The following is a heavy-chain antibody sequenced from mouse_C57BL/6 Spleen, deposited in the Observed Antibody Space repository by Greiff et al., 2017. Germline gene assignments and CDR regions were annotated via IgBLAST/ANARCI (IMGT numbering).Heavy chain of an antibody. CDR1: GYTFTDYE. D-gene: IGHD4-1*01. Sequence: QVQLKQSGAELVRPGASVTLSCKASGYTFTDYEMHWVKQTPVHGLEWIGAIDPETGGTAYNQKFKGKAILTADKSSSTAYMELRSLTSEDSAGYYCTRRTSGIGFADWGQGTLVTVSA. V-gene: IGHV1-15*01. CDR2: IDPETGGT. J-gene: IGHJ3*01. CDR3: TRRTSGIGFAD.